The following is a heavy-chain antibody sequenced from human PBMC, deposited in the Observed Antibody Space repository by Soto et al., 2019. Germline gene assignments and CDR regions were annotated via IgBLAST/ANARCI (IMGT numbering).Heavy chain of an antibody. Sequence: QVQLVQSGAEVKKPGSSVKVSCKASGGTFSSYAISWVRQAPGQGLEWMGGIIPIFGTANYVQKFQGRVTITADESTSTAYMELSSLRSEDSVVYYCARASLNWNYALIVFFDYWGQGTLVTVSS. CDR1: GGTFSSYA. V-gene: IGHV1-69*01. CDR3: ARASLNWNYALIVFFDY. J-gene: IGHJ4*02. D-gene: IGHD1-7*01. CDR2: IIPIFGTA.